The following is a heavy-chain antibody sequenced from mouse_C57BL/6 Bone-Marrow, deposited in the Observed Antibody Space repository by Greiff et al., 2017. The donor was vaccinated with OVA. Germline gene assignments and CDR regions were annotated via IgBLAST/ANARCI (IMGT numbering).Heavy chain of an antibody. CDR2: INPSSGYT. Sequence: VQLQQPGAELARPGASVKMSCKASGYTFTSYTMHWVKQRPGQGLEWIGYINPSSGYTKYNQKFKDKATLTADKSSSTAYMQLSSLTSEDSAVYYCARWGKYYYYGYDGFAYWGQGTLVTVSA. J-gene: IGHJ3*01. CDR3: ARWGKYYYYGYDGFAY. D-gene: IGHD2-2*01. CDR1: GYTFTSYT. V-gene: IGHV1-4*01.